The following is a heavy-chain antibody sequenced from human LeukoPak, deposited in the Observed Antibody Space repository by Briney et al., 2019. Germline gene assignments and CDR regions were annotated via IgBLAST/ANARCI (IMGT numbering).Heavy chain of an antibody. CDR3: ATNYYDSSGYNWFDP. CDR2: IIPIFGTA. J-gene: IGHJ5*02. D-gene: IGHD3-22*01. Sequence: ASVKVSCKASGGTFSSYAISWVRQAPGRGLEWMGGIIPIFGTANYAQKFQGRVTITADKSTGTAYMELSSLRSEDTAVYYCATNYYDSSGYNWFDPWGQGTLVTVSS. V-gene: IGHV1-69*06. CDR1: GGTFSSYA.